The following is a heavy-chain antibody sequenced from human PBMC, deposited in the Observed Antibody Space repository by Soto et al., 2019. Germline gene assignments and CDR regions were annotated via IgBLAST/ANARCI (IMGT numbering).Heavy chain of an antibody. CDR1: GGSISSGGYY. V-gene: IGHV4-31*03. CDR2: IYYSGST. CDR3: ARAPSGYYFHDAFDI. J-gene: IGHJ3*02. Sequence: SETLSLTCTVSGGSISSGGYYWSWIRQHPGKGLEWIGYIYYSGSTYYNPSLKSRVTISVDTSKNQFSLKLSSVTATDTAVYYCARAPSGYYFHDAFDIWGQGTMVTVSS. D-gene: IGHD3-22*01.